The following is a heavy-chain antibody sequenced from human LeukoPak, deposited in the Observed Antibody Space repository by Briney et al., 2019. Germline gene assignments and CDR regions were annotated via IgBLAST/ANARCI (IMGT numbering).Heavy chain of an antibody. CDR1: GYTFTSYG. V-gene: IGHV1-18*01. J-gene: IGHJ3*02. D-gene: IGHD3-10*01. CDR2: ISAYNGNT. CDR3: VSLPRGSVRHDAFDI. Sequence: GASVKVSCKASGYTFTSYGISWVRQAPGQGLEWMGWISAYNGNTNYAQKLQGRVTMTTDTSTSTAYMELRSLRSDDTAVYYCVSLPRGSVRHDAFDIWGQGTMVTVSS.